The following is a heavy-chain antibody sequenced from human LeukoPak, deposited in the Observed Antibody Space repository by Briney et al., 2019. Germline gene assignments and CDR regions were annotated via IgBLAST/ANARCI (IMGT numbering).Heavy chain of an antibody. CDR1: GGSISSSSYY. D-gene: IGHD4-17*01. J-gene: IGHJ4*02. Sequence: PSETLSLTCTVSGGSISSSSYYWGWIRQPPGKGLEWIGSIYYSGSTYYNPSLKSRVTISVDTSKNQFSLKLSSVTAADTAVNYCASLFGDYGQYYFDYWGQGTLVTVSS. CDR3: ASLFGDYGQYYFDY. V-gene: IGHV4-39*01. CDR2: IYYSGST.